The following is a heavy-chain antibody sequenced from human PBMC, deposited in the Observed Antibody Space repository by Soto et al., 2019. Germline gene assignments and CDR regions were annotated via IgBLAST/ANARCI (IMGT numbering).Heavy chain of an antibody. CDR2: ISGSGGST. Sequence: SLRLSCTASGFTFSSYAMSWVRQAPGKGLDWVSVISGSGGSTYYADSVKGRFTIARDNSKNTLYVQMNRQRAEDTAVYYCANGIAAAMLYYDGMDLWGQGTMVTVSS. CDR1: GFTFSSYA. V-gene: IGHV3-23*01. D-gene: IGHD6-25*01. CDR3: ANGIAAAMLYYDGMDL. J-gene: IGHJ6*02.